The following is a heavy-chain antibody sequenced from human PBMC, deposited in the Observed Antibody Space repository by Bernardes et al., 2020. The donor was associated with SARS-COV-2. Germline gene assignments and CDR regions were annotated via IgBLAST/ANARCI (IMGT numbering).Heavy chain of an antibody. D-gene: IGHD5-18*01. CDR3: ARGTWIELWLGGTWFDP. V-gene: IGHV4-31*03. CDR1: GASIRSGGDY. Sequence: SETLSLTCTVSGASIRSGGDYWSWIRQHPGKGLEWIVYIYYSGNTHYNPSLRSRAAISVDTSKNQFSLRLTSVTAADTAVYYCARGTWIELWLGGTWFDPWGQGTLVTVSS. CDR2: IYYSGNT. J-gene: IGHJ5*02.